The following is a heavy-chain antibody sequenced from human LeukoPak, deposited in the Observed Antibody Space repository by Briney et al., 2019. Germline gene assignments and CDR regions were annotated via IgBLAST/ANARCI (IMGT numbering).Heavy chain of an antibody. Sequence: AGGSLRLSCAASGFTFDDYAMHWVRQAPGKGLEWVSGISWNSDSIYYADSVKGRFTISRDDAKNSLYLQMHSLRAEDTALYYCAKRSAAGTVGYFDYWGQGTLVTVSS. D-gene: IGHD6-13*01. CDR2: ISWNSDSI. J-gene: IGHJ4*02. CDR3: AKRSAAGTVGYFDY. V-gene: IGHV3-9*01. CDR1: GFTFDDYA.